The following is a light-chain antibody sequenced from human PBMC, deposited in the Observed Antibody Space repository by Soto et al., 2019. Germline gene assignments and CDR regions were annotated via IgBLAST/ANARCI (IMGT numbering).Light chain of an antibody. CDR3: QHSHSAPYS. Sequence: DIQMTQSPSSLSASIGDRVTITCRASQSISSHLDWYQQKPGKTPELLIYEASSLQSGVPSRFSGSGSGTDYTRSISTLQSVDFATYYCQHSHSAPYSFGQGTKLEIK. V-gene: IGKV1-39*01. J-gene: IGKJ2*03. CDR2: EAS. CDR1: QSISSH.